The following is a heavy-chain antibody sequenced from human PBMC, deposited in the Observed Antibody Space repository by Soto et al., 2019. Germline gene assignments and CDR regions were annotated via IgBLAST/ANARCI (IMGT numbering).Heavy chain of an antibody. D-gene: IGHD5-12*01. CDR3: ARPPLHRGYDEQYYFDY. V-gene: IGHV1-69*02. Sequence: QVQLVQSGDEVKKPGSSVKVSCKASGGTFSSYTISWVRQAPGQGHEWMGRNIPLLGIANYAQKFQGRVTITADKSTTTAYMELSSLRSDDTAVYYCARPPLHRGYDEQYYFDYWGQGTLVTVSS. CDR2: NIPLLGIA. CDR1: GGTFSSYT. J-gene: IGHJ4*02.